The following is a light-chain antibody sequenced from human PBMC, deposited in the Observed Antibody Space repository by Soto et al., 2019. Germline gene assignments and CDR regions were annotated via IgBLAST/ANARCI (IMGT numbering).Light chain of an antibody. J-gene: IGKJ2*01. V-gene: IGKV1-5*03. CDR3: QQYHSYYT. CDR1: LSLSSW. Sequence: DIQMTQSPSTLSASVGDRVTITCRVSLSLSSWLAWYQQKPGKAPKLLIYEASGLESGVPSRFSGSGSGTEFTLTINSLQPDDFATYYYQQYHSYYTFGLGTKLEIK. CDR2: EAS.